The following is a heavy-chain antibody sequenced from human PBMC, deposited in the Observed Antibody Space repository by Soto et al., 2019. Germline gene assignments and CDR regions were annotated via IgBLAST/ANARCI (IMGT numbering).Heavy chain of an antibody. D-gene: IGHD6-13*01. V-gene: IGHV4-39*01. CDR1: GGSISDSSYY. CDR2: VYFSGST. J-gene: IGHJ5*02. CDR3: ARHPNFIAAAGTGWFDP. Sequence: QLQLQESGPGLVKPSETLSLTCTGSGGSISDSSYYWGWIRQPPGKGLEWIGSVYFSGSTYYSASLKSRLTISVDTSKNQFSLKLSSVTAADTAVYYCARHPNFIAAAGTGWFDPWGQGALVTVSS.